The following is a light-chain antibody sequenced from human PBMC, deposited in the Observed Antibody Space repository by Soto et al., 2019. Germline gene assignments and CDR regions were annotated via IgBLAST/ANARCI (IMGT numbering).Light chain of an antibody. CDR1: SSDVGGYNY. CDR2: DVS. V-gene: IGLV2-14*01. Sequence: QSALTQPASVSGSPGQSITISCTGTSSDVGGYNYVSWYQQHPGKAPKLMIYDVSNRPSGVSNRFSGSKSGNTASLTISGLQAEDEADYYCSSYTSRSSLWVLGTGTKPTVL. J-gene: IGLJ1*01. CDR3: SSYTSRSSLWV.